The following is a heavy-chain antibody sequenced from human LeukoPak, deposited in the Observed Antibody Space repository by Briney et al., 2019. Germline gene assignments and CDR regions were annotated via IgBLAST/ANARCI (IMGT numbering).Heavy chain of an antibody. V-gene: IGHV4-39*01. Sequence: GSLRLSCAASGFTVSTNYMNWVRQPPGKGLEWIGTIYYSGSTYYNPSLKSRVTISVDTSKNQFSLKLSSVTPADTAMYYCARRGTAAAVGLGWFDPWGQGTLVTVSS. CDR3: ARRGTAAAVGLGWFDP. CDR2: IYYSGST. J-gene: IGHJ5*02. CDR1: GFTVSTNY. D-gene: IGHD6-13*01.